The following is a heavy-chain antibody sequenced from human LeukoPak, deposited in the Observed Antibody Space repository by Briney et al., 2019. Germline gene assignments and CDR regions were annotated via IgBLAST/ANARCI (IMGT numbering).Heavy chain of an antibody. V-gene: IGHV3-23*01. Sequence: GGSLRLSCAASGFTFSSSWMHWVRQAPGKGLEWVSAISGSGGSTYYADSVKGRFTISRDNSKNTLYLQMNSLRAEDTAVYYCAKAIAVLRYFDWLVSWFDPWGQGTLVTVSS. CDR2: ISGSGGST. CDR1: GFTFSSSW. CDR3: AKAIAVLRYFDWLVSWFDP. J-gene: IGHJ5*02. D-gene: IGHD3-9*01.